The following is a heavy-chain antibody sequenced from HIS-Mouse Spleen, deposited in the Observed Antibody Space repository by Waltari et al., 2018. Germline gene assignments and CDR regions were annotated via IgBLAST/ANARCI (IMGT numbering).Heavy chain of an antibody. V-gene: IGHV3-48*01. D-gene: IGHD2-15*01. CDR1: GFTFSSYS. Sequence: EVQLVESGGGLVQPGGSLRLSCAASGFTFSSYSMHWVRQAPGKGLEWVSYISSSSSTIYYADSVKGRFTISRDNAKNSLYLQMNSLRAEDTAVYYCARFVYYFDYWGQGTLVTVSS. CDR3: ARFVYYFDY. CDR2: ISSSSSTI. J-gene: IGHJ4*02.